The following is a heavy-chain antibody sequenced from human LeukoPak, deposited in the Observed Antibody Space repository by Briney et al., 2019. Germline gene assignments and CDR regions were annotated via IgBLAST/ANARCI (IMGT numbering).Heavy chain of an antibody. Sequence: PSETLSLTCAVSGGSISSGGYSWSWIRQPPGKGLEWIGYIYHSGSTYYNPSLKSRVTLSVDRSKNQFSLKLSSVTAADTAVYYCARVGNGDYYFDYWGQGTLVTVSS. V-gene: IGHV4-30-2*01. J-gene: IGHJ4*02. CDR1: GGSISSGGYS. CDR2: IYHSGST. CDR3: ARVGNGDYYFDY. D-gene: IGHD4-17*01.